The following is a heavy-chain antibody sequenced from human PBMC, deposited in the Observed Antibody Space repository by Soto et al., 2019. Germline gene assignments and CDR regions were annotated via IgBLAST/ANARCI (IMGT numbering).Heavy chain of an antibody. Sequence: GGSLRLSCAASGFSFSTYGMHWVRQAPGKGLEWVAVIWYDGSNKYYADSVKGRFTISRDNSKNTLYLQMNSLRAEDTAVYYCARGDILVGGVMKLAVSPPLNWFAPGGKGTLVTVSS. D-gene: IGHD3-16*01. CDR1: GFSFSTYG. V-gene: IGHV3-33*01. CDR3: ARGDILVGGVMKLAVSPPLNWFAP. J-gene: IGHJ5*02. CDR2: IWYDGSNK.